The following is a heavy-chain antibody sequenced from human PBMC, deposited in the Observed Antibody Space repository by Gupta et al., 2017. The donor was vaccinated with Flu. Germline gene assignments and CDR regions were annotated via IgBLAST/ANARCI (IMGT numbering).Heavy chain of an antibody. Sequence: EMQLVESGGGLVQPGGSLRLSCAASGFTFSSSYLRWVRQAPGKGLVWVSRINPDGSSTTYAESVKGRFTISRDNAKNTLYLQMNSLGDDDTAVYYCATVTSGCWGQGTLVTVSS. CDR2: INPDGSST. CDR1: GFTFSSSY. D-gene: IGHD4-17*01. J-gene: IGHJ4*02. V-gene: IGHV3-74*03. CDR3: ATVTSGC.